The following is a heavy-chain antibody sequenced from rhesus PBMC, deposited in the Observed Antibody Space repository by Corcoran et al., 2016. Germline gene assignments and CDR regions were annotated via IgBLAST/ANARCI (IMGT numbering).Heavy chain of an antibody. CDR2: VYGKSAST. CDR1: GSSITDTYY. V-gene: IGHV4S9*01. CDR3: SRGPGAWFFQY. D-gene: IGHD6-31*01. J-gene: IGHJ4*01. Sequence: VQLQGSGPGLVKPSEPLSLACDVSGSSITDTYYCIWIRQPPGKGLEWFGNVYGKSASTDYNPSLKSRVTISKDTSKNQFFLKLNSVTAADTAVYFCSRGPGAWFFQYWGQGVLVTVSS.